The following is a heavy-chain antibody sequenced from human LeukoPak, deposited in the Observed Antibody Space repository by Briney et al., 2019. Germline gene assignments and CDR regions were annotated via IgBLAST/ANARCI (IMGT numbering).Heavy chain of an antibody. CDR1: GFTFSNYA. V-gene: IGHV3-23*01. CDR2: ISIGGDTT. D-gene: IGHD2-2*01. CDR3: AKRRGYCASTNCYQFDY. J-gene: IGHJ4*02. Sequence: GGPLRLSCAASGFTFSNYAMTWVRQTPGKGLAWVSVISIGGDTTYYADSVKDRFTVSRDNSKNTLYLQMNSLRVEDTTVYYCAKRRGYCASTNCYQFDYWGQGTLVTVSS.